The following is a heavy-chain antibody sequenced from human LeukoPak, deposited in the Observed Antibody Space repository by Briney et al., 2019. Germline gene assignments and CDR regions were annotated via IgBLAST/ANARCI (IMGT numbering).Heavy chain of an antibody. V-gene: IGHV3-66*01. J-gene: IGHJ4*02. CDR1: GFTVSSNY. Sequence: GGSLRLSCAASGFTVSSNYMSWVRQARGKGLEWVSLIYSGGSAYYADSVKGRSTIFRDSSKNTLYLQMNNLRAEDTAVYYCAARIWSAYYTFDCWGQGTLVTVSS. CDR2: IYSGGSA. D-gene: IGHD3-3*01. CDR3: AARIWSAYYTFDC.